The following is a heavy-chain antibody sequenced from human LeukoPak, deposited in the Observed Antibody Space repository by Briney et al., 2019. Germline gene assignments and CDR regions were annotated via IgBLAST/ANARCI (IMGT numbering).Heavy chain of an antibody. CDR2: ISRSGATI. Sequence: GGSQRLSCAASGFTFSSYGMNWVRQAPGKGPEWISYISRSGATIYYADSVKGRFTISRDNAKNSLYLQMSSLGAEDTAIYYCSRDRGGGDIYFDYWGQGTLLTVSS. D-gene: IGHD2-21*02. CDR1: GFTFSSYG. CDR3: SRDRGGGDIYFDY. J-gene: IGHJ4*02. V-gene: IGHV3-48*03.